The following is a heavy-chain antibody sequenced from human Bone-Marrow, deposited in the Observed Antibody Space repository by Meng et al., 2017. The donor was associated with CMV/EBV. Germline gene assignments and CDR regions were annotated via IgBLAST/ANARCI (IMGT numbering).Heavy chain of an antibody. CDR2: ISYDGSNK. CDR1: GFTFSSYS. CDR3: ARGYSKGLFGGMDV. V-gene: IGHV3-30*03. Sequence: SCAASGFTFSSYSMNWVRQAAGKGLEWVAVISYDGSNKYYADSVKGRFTISRDNSKNTLYLQMNSLRAEDTAVYYCARGYSKGLFGGMDVWGQGTTVTVSS. J-gene: IGHJ6*02. D-gene: IGHD4-11*01.